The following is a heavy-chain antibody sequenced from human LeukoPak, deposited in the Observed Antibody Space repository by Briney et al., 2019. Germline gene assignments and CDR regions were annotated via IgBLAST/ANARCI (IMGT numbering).Heavy chain of an antibody. Sequence: GALVKVSCKASGYTFTGYYMHWVRQAPGQGLEWMGWINPNSGGTNYAQKFQGRVTMTRDTSISTAYMELSRLRSDDTAVYYCARDYGIVATIWYYYYYMDVWGKGTTVTVSS. CDR2: INPNSGGT. CDR3: ARDYGIVATIWYYYYYMDV. CDR1: GYTFTGYY. V-gene: IGHV1-2*02. J-gene: IGHJ6*03. D-gene: IGHD5-12*01.